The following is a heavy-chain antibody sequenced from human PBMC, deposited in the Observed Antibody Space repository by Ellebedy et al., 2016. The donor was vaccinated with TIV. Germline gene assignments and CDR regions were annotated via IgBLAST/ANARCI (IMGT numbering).Heavy chain of an antibody. CDR1: GVSITSFY. V-gene: IGHV4-59*13. J-gene: IGHJ3*02. CDR3: ARSGRGFWSGVNTGAFDI. Sequence: SETLSLXXTVSGVSITSFYWSWVRQAPGKGLEWIGDISYSGSTDSNPSLESRITISVDTAKNQFSLSLTSVTAADTAVYYCARSGRGFWSGVNTGAFDIWGQGTSVTVSS. D-gene: IGHD3-3*01. CDR2: ISYSGST.